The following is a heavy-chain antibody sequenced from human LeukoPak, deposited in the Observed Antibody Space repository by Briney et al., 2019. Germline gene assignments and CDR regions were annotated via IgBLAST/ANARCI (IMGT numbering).Heavy chain of an antibody. D-gene: IGHD5-18*01. J-gene: IGHJ6*03. CDR3: ARAGYSYGLNYYYYMDV. Sequence: SETLSLTCTVSGGSISSSSYYWGWIRQPPGKGLEWIGSIYYSGSTYYNPSLKSRVTISVDTSKNQFSLKLSSVTAADTAVYYCARAGYSYGLNYYYYMDVWGKGTTVTVSS. CDR1: GGSISSSSYY. CDR2: IYYSGST. V-gene: IGHV4-39*07.